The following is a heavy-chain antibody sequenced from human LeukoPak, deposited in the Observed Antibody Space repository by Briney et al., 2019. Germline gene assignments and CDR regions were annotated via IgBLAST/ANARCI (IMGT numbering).Heavy chain of an antibody. CDR3: ARNQD. V-gene: IGHV3-7*01. J-gene: IGHJ4*02. CDR1: GFISNRAW. CDR2: IKEDGSEK. Sequence: PGGSLRLSCAASGFISNRAWMSWVRQAPGKGLEWVANIKEDGSEKYYVDSVKSRFTISRDIAKNSLYLQMNSLRAEDTAVYYCARNQDWGQGTLVTVSS.